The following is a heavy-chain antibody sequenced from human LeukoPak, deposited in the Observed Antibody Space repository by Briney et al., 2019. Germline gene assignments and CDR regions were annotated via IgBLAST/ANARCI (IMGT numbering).Heavy chain of an antibody. CDR3: ARDTAIAARQGWNWFDP. J-gene: IGHJ5*02. CDR2: IGPSGGST. CDR1: GYTFTSNY. D-gene: IGHD6-6*01. V-gene: IGHV1-46*01. Sequence: ASVKVSCKAFGYTFTSNYMHWVRQAPGQGPEWMGVIGPSGGSTTYAQKFQGRVTLTRDMSTSTDYLELSSLRSEDTAVYYCARDTAIAARQGWNWFDPWGQGTLVTVSS.